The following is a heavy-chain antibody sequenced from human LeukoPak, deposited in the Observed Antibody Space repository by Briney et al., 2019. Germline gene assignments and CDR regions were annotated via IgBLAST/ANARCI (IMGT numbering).Heavy chain of an antibody. J-gene: IGHJ4*02. V-gene: IGHV3-7*01. CDR2: MKPDGGEI. CDR1: GFTFSSYW. CDR3: ARGAFGDYLTTFDY. D-gene: IGHD4-17*01. Sequence: PGGSLRLSCAASGFTFSSYWMSWLRQAPGKGLEWVANMKPDGGEIYYVDSVKGRFTISRDNSKNTLYLQMNSLRAEDTAVYYCARGAFGDYLTTFDYWGQGTLVTVSS.